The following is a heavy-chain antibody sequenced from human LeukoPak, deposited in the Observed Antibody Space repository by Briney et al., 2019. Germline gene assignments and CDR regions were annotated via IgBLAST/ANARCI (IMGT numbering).Heavy chain of an antibody. J-gene: IGHJ5*02. CDR2: INTNTGKP. CDR1: GYIFTGYA. V-gene: IGHV7-4-1*02. D-gene: IGHD2-15*01. CDR3: ARDLATGAS. Sequence: ASVKVSCKASGYIFTGYAMNWVRQAPGQGLEWMGWINTNTGKPTYAQGFTGRFVFSLDTSVSTAYLQISSLKVEDTAVYYCARDLATGASWGQGTLVTVSS.